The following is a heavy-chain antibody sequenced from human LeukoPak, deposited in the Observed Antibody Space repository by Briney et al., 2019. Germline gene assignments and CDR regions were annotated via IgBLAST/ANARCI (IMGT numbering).Heavy chain of an antibody. CDR3: ATEKGYTSSWYIDY. J-gene: IGHJ4*02. CDR2: IYSST. CDR1: GFAVSDKY. D-gene: IGHD6-13*01. Sequence: GGSLRLSCAASGFAVSDKYMSWVRQAPGKGLEWVSVIYSSTYYADPVKGRFTISRDNSKNTLYLQMNSLRVEDTAVYFCATEKGYTSSWYIDYWGQGTLVTVSS. V-gene: IGHV3-53*01.